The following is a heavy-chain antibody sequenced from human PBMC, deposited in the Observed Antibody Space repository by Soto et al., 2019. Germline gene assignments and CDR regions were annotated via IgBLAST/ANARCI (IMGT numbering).Heavy chain of an antibody. V-gene: IGHV4-30-4*01. CDR2: IYYSGST. D-gene: IGHD6-13*01. CDR1: GGSISSGDYY. J-gene: IGHJ4*02. Sequence: SETLSLTCTVSGGSISSGDYYWSWIRQPPGKGLEWIGYIYYSGSTYYNPSLKSRVTISVDTSKNQFSLKLSSVTAADTAVYYCATSSPEGAIAAVDYWGQGTLVTVSS. CDR3: ATSSPEGAIAAVDY.